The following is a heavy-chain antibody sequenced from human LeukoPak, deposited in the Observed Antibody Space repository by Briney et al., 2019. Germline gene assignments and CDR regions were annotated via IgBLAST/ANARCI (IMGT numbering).Heavy chain of an antibody. CDR1: GGSTSSSDYY. CDR3: VRGGIVGTTARIPLFDY. V-gene: IGHV4-39*07. J-gene: IGHJ4*02. CDR2: IRYSGNT. Sequence: PSETLSLTCTVSGGSTSSSDYYWGWIRQPPDEGLEWIASIRYSGNTYHNPSLKSRVTISVDTSKNQFSLKLSSVTAADTAVYYCVRGGIVGTTARIPLFDYWGQGTLVTVSS. D-gene: IGHD1-26*01.